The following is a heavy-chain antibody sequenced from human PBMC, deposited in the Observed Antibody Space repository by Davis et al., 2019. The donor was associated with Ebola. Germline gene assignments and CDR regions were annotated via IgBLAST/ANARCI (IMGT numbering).Heavy chain of an antibody. CDR2: ISHDGSNR. CDR1: EFTFRDYS. J-gene: IGHJ4*02. D-gene: IGHD6-19*01. CDR3: AIANRGPVADTGDY. Sequence: GESLKISCVASEFTFRDYSINWIRQAPGKGLEWMSIISHDGSNRFYADSVKGRFTISRDNSKNTVYLQMNSLRAEDTAVYYCAIANRGPVADTGDYWGQGTLVTVSS. V-gene: IGHV3-30*07.